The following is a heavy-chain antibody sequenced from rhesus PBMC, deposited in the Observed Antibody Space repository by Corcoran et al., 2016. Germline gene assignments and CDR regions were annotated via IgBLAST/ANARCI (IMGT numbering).Heavy chain of an antibody. CDR2: IYWDDDK. V-gene: IGHV2S1*01. J-gene: IGHJ3*01. D-gene: IGHD3-3*01. CDR1: GFSLSPSGMG. CDR3: ARVLTIFGVVDAFDF. Sequence: QVTLKESGPALVKPTQTLTLTCTFSGFSLSPSGMGVGRFRQPPGKALEWLASIYWDDDKYYSTSLKSRLTISKGTSKNQVVLTMTNMDPVDTATYYCARVLTIFGVVDAFDFWGQGLRVTVSS.